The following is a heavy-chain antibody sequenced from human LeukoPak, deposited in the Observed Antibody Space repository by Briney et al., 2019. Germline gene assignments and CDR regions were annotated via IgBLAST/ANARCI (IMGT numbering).Heavy chain of an antibody. Sequence: GEALKISFKGSGYSFTSYWIGWVRQMPGKGLEWRGIIYPGDSDTRYSPSFQGQVTISADKSISTAYLQWSSLKASDTAMYYCARPVGDTVTNFWIPADWGQGTLVTVSS. J-gene: IGHJ4*02. CDR3: ARPVGDTVTNFWIPAD. V-gene: IGHV5-51*01. CDR2: IYPGDSDT. D-gene: IGHD4-17*01. CDR1: GYSFTSYW.